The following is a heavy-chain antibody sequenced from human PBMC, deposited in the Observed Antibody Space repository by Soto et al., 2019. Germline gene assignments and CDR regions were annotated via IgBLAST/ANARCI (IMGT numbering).Heavy chain of an antibody. CDR3: ARDKSGLAPYYYYYGMDV. J-gene: IGHJ6*02. V-gene: IGHV3-30-3*01. Sequence: GGSLRLSCAASGFTFSSYAMHWVRQAPGKGLEWVAVISYDGSNKYYADSVKGRFTISRDNSKNTLYLQMNSLRAEDTAVYYCARDKSGLAPYYYYYGMDVWGQGTTVTVSS. D-gene: IGHD1-1*01. CDR2: ISYDGSNK. CDR1: GFTFSSYA.